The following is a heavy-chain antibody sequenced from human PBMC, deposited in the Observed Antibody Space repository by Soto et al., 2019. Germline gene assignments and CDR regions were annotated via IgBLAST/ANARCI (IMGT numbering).Heavy chain of an antibody. J-gene: IGHJ3*02. CDR3: ARVERGTATTVVDAFDI. CDR1: GGSISSYY. V-gene: IGHV4-59*12. Sequence: TSETLPLTCTFSGGSISSYYWSLIRQPPGKGLEWIGYIYYSGSTNYNPSLKSRVTISVDTSKNQFSLKMSSVTAADTALYYCARVERGTATTVVDAFDIWGPGTMVTVSS. CDR2: IYYSGST. D-gene: IGHD1-1*01.